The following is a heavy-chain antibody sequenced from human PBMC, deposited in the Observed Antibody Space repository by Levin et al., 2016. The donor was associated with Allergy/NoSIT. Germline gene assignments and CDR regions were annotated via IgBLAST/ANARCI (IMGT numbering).Heavy chain of an antibody. CDR2: MSGGGDFT. J-gene: IGHJ4*02. Sequence: WIRQPPGKGLEWISAMSGGGDFTYYVDSVKGRFTISRDNSKNTLYLQMNSLRADDTAVYYCAKAEDSSSWLTGIDHWGQGTLVTVSS. CDR3: AKAEDSSSWLTGIDH. D-gene: IGHD6-13*01. V-gene: IGHV3-23*01.